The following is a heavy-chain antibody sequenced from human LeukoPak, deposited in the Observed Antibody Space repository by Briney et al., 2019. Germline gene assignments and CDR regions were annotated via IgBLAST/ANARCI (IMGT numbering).Heavy chain of an antibody. CDR2: TYYRSKWYN. CDR1: GDTFSSNSAA. D-gene: IGHD1-1*01. CDR3: ARGSSQLRDWYFDL. Sequence: SQTLSLTCAVSGDTFSSNSAAWDWIRQSPSRGLEWLVRTYYRSKWYNDYAVSVKSRIAINPDTSKNQFSLQLNSVTPEDTAVYYCARGSSQLRDWYFDLWGRGTLVTVSS. V-gene: IGHV6-1*01. J-gene: IGHJ2*01.